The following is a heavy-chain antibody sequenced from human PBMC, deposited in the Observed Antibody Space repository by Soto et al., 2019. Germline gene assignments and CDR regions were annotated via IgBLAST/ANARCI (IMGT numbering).Heavy chain of an antibody. CDR3: ARSVAVPGAHIDY. J-gene: IGHJ4*02. CDR1: GGSISGSY. D-gene: IGHD6-19*01. CDR2: VYYTGST. V-gene: IGHV4-59*01. Sequence: SETLSLTCSVSGGSISGSYWSWIRQSPGEGLEWLGYVYYTGSTNYSPSLRSRVSISVDTSKNEFSLRLSSVTAADTAVYFCARSVAVPGAHIDYWGQGTQVTVSS.